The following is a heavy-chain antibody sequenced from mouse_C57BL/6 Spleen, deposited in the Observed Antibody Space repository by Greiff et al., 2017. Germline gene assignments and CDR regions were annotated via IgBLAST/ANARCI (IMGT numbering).Heavy chain of an antibody. CDR1: GYSFTGYY. Sequence: VQLQLSGPELLKPWASVKISCKASGYSFTGYYMNWVKQSPDKSLEWIGEINPSTGGTTYNQKFKAKSTLTVDKSSSTAYMQLKSLTSEDSAVYYCARGTSFAYWGQGTLVTVSA. J-gene: IGHJ3*01. CDR3: ARGTSFAY. CDR2: INPSTGGT. V-gene: IGHV1-42*01.